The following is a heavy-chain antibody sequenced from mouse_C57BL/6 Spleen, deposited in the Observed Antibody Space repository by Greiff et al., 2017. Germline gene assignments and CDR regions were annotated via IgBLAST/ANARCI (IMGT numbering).Heavy chain of an antibody. J-gene: IGHJ4*01. D-gene: IGHD2-12*01. CDR1: GYTFTDYY. CDR2: FNPYNGGT. Sequence: EVQLQQSGPVLVKPGASVKMSCKASGYTFTDYYMNWVKQSHGKSLEWIGVFNPYNGGTSYNQKFKGKATLTVDKSSSTAYMELNSLTSEDSAVYYCARYDHVYAMDYWGQRTSVTVAS. V-gene: IGHV1-19*01. CDR3: ARYDHVYAMDY.